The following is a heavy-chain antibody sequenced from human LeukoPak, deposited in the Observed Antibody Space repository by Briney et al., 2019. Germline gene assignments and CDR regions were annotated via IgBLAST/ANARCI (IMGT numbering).Heavy chain of an antibody. Sequence: GRSLRLSCAASGFTFSSYGMHWVRQAPGKGLEWVAVIWYDGSNKYYADSEKGRFTISRDNSKNTLYLQMNSLRAEDTAVYYCAKSGYYGSGSYSNLDYWGQGTLVTVSS. CDR2: IWYDGSNK. D-gene: IGHD3-10*01. J-gene: IGHJ4*02. CDR3: AKSGYYGSGSYSNLDY. CDR1: GFTFSSYG. V-gene: IGHV3-33*06.